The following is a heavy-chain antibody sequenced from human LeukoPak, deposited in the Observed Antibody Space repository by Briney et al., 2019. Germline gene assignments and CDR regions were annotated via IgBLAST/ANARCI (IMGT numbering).Heavy chain of an antibody. Sequence: PSETLSLTCSVSGGSISNHNWWSWVRQPPGKGPEWIGEIFPDGRTNYNPSLRGRLTISIDKSENQFSLKPTSVTAADTAVYYCATYYDTSGYKFNYWGQGTLVTVSS. D-gene: IGHD3-22*01. J-gene: IGHJ4*02. CDR2: IFPDGRT. V-gene: IGHV4-4*02. CDR1: GGSISNHNW. CDR3: ATYYDTSGYKFNY.